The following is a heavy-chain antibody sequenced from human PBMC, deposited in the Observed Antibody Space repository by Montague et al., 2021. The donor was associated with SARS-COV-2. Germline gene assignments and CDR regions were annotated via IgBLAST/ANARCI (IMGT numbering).Heavy chain of an antibody. CDR2: ISYDGSNK. J-gene: IGHJ4*02. CDR3: ARDSVLIVATIGTLGFDY. Sequence: SRSLSFSASGFPFSSYAMLWVRQAPGKGLEWVAVISYDGSNKYYADSVKGRFTISRDNSKNTLYLQMNSLRAEDTAVYYCARDSVLIVATIGTLGFDYWGQGTLVTVSS. CDR1: GFPFSSYA. D-gene: IGHD5-12*01. V-gene: IGHV3-30*04.